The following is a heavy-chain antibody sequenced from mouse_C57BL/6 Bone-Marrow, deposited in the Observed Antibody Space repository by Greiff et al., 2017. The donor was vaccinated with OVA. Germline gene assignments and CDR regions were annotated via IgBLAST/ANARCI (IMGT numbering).Heavy chain of an antibody. CDR3: VSGYYGCWFAY. D-gene: IGHD1-1*01. V-gene: IGHV1-7*01. CDR2: INPSSGYT. CDR1: GYTFTSYW. Sequence: VQLKESGAELAKPGASVKLSCKASGYTFTSYWMHWVKQRPGQGLEWIGYINPSSGYTKYNQKFKDKATLTADKSSSTAYMQLSSLTYEDSAVYYCVSGYYGCWFAYWGQGTLVTVSA. J-gene: IGHJ3*01.